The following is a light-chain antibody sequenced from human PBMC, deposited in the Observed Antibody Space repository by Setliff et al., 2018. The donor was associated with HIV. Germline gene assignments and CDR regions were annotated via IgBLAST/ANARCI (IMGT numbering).Light chain of an antibody. Sequence: QSVLTQPASVSGSPGQSITISCTGTSSDVGGYNYVSWYQRHPGKAPKLIIYEVRNRPSGVSNRFSGSKSGNTASLTISWLHAEDEADYYCISYASTTTLPFGTGTKVTVL. CDR1: SSDVGGYNY. V-gene: IGLV2-14*01. CDR2: EVR. J-gene: IGLJ1*01. CDR3: ISYASTTTLP.